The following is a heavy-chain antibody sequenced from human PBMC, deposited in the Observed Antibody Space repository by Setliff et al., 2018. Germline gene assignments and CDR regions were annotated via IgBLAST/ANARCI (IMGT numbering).Heavy chain of an antibody. CDR1: GGSLSNYY. Sequence: SETLSLTCTVYGGSLSNYYWSWIRQPPGKGLEWIVEINHSGSTNYNPSLKGRVTISVDTSKNQLSLKVNSVSVADTAVYFCRFWDGHNVYYFDYWGLGTLVTVSS. CDR3: RFWDGHNVYYFDY. CDR2: INHSGST. D-gene: IGHD3-3*01. V-gene: IGHV4-34*01. J-gene: IGHJ4*02.